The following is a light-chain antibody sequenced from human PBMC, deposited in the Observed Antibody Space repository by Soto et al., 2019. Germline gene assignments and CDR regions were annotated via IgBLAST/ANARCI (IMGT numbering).Light chain of an antibody. Sequence: QSALTQPASVSGSPGQSITISCTGSNSDVGAYNYVSWYQQHPGKAPKLIIYEVNNRPSGVSYRFSGSKSGNTASLTISGLQAEAEADYYCASYTVSHTRVFGGGTKLTVL. J-gene: IGLJ3*02. V-gene: IGLV2-14*01. CDR1: NSDVGAYNY. CDR3: ASYTVSHTRV. CDR2: EVN.